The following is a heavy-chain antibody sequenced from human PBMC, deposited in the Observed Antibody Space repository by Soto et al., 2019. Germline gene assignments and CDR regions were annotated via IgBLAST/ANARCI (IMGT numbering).Heavy chain of an antibody. V-gene: IGHV1-2*02. Sequence: ASVKVSCKASGYTFTGYYMHWVRQAPGQGLEWMGWINPNSGGTNYAQKFQGRVTMTRDTSISTAYMELSRLRSDDTAVYYRARDELTYYYYGMDVWGQGTTVTVSS. J-gene: IGHJ6*02. D-gene: IGHD3-10*01. CDR2: INPNSGGT. CDR3: ARDELTYYYYGMDV. CDR1: GYTFTGYY.